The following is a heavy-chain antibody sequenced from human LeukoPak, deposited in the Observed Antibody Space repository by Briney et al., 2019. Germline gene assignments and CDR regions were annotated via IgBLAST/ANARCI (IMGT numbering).Heavy chain of an antibody. CDR2: ISAYNGNT. J-gene: IGHJ4*02. D-gene: IGHD3-22*01. CDR1: GYTFTSYG. CDR3: ARAGDSSGYYPFDY. V-gene: IGHV1-18*01. Sequence: ASVKVSCKASGYTFTSYGISWVRQAPGQGLEWMGWISAYNGNTNYAQKLQGRGTMTTDTSTSTAYMELRSLRSDDTAVYYCARAGDSSGYYPFDYWGQGTLVTVSS.